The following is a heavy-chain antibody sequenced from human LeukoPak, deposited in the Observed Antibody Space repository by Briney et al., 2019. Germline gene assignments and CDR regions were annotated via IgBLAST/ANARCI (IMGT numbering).Heavy chain of an antibody. V-gene: IGHV3-11*01. D-gene: IGHD3-22*01. CDR2: ISRSSSAVNRRGGTI. CDR3: AREQPFYYSGAYYP. Sequence: GGSLRLSCAASGFTFSDYYMSWIRQAPGRGLECVSYISRSSSAVNRRGGTIFYAYSVKGRFTISRDDAKKSLYLQMNNVRADERPGYFFAREQPFYYSGAYYPWGRATVVTVSS. CDR1: GFTFSDYY. J-gene: IGHJ5*02.